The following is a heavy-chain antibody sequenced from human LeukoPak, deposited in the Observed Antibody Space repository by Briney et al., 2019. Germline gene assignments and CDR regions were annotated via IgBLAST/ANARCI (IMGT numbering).Heavy chain of an antibody. D-gene: IGHD6-19*01. J-gene: IGHJ3*02. CDR1: GGSFSGYY. CDR3: ARGTKKKESIAVAGIRAFDI. V-gene: IGHV4-34*01. Sequence: PSETLCLTCAVYGGSFSGYYWSWIRQPPGKGLEWIGEINHSGSTNYNPSLKSRVTISVDTSKNQFSLKLSSVTAADTAVYYCARGTKKKESIAVAGIRAFDIWGQGTMVTVSS. CDR2: INHSGST.